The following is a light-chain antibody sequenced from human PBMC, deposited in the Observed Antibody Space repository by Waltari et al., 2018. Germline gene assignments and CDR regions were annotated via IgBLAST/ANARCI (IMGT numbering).Light chain of an antibody. CDR2: SNN. V-gene: IGLV1-44*01. CDR1: NSNIGSNT. Sequence: QSVVTQPPAASGTPGQRVTISCSGSNSNIGSNTVNWYQQVPGTAPKLLIYSNNDRPSGVPDRFSGSKSGTSASLAISGLQSEDEADYYCATWDDRLTGVVFGGGTKVTVL. J-gene: IGLJ2*01. CDR3: ATWDDRLTGVV.